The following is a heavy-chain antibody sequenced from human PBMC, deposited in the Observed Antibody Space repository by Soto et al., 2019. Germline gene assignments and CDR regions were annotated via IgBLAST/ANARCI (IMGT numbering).Heavy chain of an antibody. D-gene: IGHD3-22*01. CDR3: ARDSRSAYYLEY. J-gene: IGHJ4*02. V-gene: IGHV4-30-2*01. Sequence: SETLSLTCAVSGDSISSGGYSWNWIRQPPGKGLEWIGYIYHSGGTDYNPSLKSRVTITVDSSNNQFSLKLNSVTAADTAVYYCARDSRSAYYLEYWGQGTLVTVSS. CDR2: IYHSGGT. CDR1: GDSISSGGYS.